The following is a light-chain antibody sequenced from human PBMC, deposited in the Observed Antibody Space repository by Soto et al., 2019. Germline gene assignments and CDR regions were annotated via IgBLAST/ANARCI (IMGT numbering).Light chain of an antibody. CDR2: DVD. J-gene: IGLJ2*01. CDR1: SNYIGPYNY. Sequence: QSALTQPRSVSGSPGQSVAISCTGISNYIGPYNYVSWYQQHPGKSPKLIIYDVDKRPSGVPYRFSGSKSGDTASLTISGLQHDDEADYSCCSYADTYVELGGGTKLTVL. CDR3: CSYADTYVE. V-gene: IGLV2-11*01.